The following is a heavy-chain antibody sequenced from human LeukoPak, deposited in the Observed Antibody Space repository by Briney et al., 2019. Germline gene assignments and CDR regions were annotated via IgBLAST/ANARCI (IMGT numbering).Heavy chain of an antibody. J-gene: IGHJ4*02. D-gene: IGHD5-24*01. Sequence: GGSLRLSCAASRFSFSSYTMHWVRQAPGKGLEWVAVISFDGNNKHYADSVKGRFTISRDNSKKTVHLEMNSLRTDDTAVYYCAKEMASPNTHFDSWGQGTLVTVSS. V-gene: IGHV3-30-3*01. CDR3: AKEMASPNTHFDS. CDR1: RFSFSSYT. CDR2: ISFDGNNK.